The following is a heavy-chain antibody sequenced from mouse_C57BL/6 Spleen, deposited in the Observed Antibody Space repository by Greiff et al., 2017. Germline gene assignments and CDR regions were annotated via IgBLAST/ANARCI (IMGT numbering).Heavy chain of an antibody. D-gene: IGHD3-3*01. CDR3: ARTGGWDYFDY. CDR1: GYTFTSYW. J-gene: IGHJ2*01. V-gene: IGHV1-53*01. CDR2: INPSNGGT. Sequence: QVQLKEPGTELVKPGASVKLSCKASGYTFTSYWMHWVKQRPGQGLEWIGNINPSNGGTNYNEKFKSKATLTVDKSSSTAYMQLSSLTSEDSAVYYCARTGGWDYFDYWGQGTTLTVSS.